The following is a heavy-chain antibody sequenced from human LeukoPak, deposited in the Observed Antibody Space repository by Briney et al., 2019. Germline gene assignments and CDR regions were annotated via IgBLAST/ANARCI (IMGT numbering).Heavy chain of an antibody. J-gene: IGHJ3*02. Sequence: GGSLRLSCAASGFTFSSYSMNWVRQAPGKGLEWVSSISSSDTYIYHADSVKGRFTISRDNSKNTLYLQMNSLRAEDTAVYYCARMMITIFGVVRNDAFDIWGQGTMVTVSS. CDR2: ISSSDTYI. D-gene: IGHD3-3*01. V-gene: IGHV3-21*01. CDR1: GFTFSSYS. CDR3: ARMMITIFGVVRNDAFDI.